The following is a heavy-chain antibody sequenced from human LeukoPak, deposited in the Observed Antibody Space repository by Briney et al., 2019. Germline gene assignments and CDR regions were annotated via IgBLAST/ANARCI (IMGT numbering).Heavy chain of an antibody. J-gene: IGHJ6*04. D-gene: IGHD5-12*01. V-gene: IGHV4-38-2*01. CDR2: IYHSGST. CDR1: GYSISSGYY. Sequence: SETLSLTCAVSGYSISSGYYWGWIRPPPGKGLEWIGSIYHSGSTYYNPSLKSRVTISVDTSKNQFSLKLSSVTAADTAVYYCARVEWATIHYGMDVWGKGTTVTVS. CDR3: ARVEWATIHYGMDV.